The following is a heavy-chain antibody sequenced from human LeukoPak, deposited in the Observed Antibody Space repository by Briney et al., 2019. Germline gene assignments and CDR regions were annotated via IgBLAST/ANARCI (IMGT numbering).Heavy chain of an antibody. CDR1: GGSISSRSYY. J-gene: IGHJ4*02. CDR3: AREAYYYDSSGYRRFDY. D-gene: IGHD3-22*01. Sequence: SETLSLTCTVSGGSISSRSYYWGWIRQPPGKGLEWIGNIYYSGSTYYNPSLKSRVTMSGDTSKNQFSLKLSSVTAADTAVYYCAREAYYYDSSGYRRFDYWGQGTLVTVSS. CDR2: IYYSGST. V-gene: IGHV4-39*07.